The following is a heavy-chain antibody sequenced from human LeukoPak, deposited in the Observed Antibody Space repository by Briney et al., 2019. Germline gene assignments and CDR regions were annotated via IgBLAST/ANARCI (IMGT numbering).Heavy chain of an antibody. CDR2: IGPTGSDR. CDR1: GLTFSASG. J-gene: IGHJ4*02. D-gene: IGHD1-14*01. CDR3: ATETNGRHYDY. Sequence: GGSLRLXCTASGLTFSASGFNWVRQAPGKGLEWVASIGPTGSDRYHADSIKGRFTISRDNANNFLYLQMNSLRAEDTAVYYCATETNGRHYDYWGQGTLLTVSS. V-gene: IGHV3-21*06.